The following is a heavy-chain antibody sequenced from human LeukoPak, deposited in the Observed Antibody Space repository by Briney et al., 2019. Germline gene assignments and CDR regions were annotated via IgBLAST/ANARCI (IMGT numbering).Heavy chain of an antibody. D-gene: IGHD2-15*01. CDR3: ARGNPVVAATHWDY. J-gene: IGHJ4*02. Sequence: KPSETLSLTCAVYGGSFSGYYWSWIRQPPGKGLEWIGEINHSGSTNYNPSLKSRVTISVDTSKNQFSLKLSSVTAADTAVYYCARGNPVVAATHWDYWGQGTLVTVSS. CDR1: GGSFSGYY. V-gene: IGHV4-34*01. CDR2: INHSGST.